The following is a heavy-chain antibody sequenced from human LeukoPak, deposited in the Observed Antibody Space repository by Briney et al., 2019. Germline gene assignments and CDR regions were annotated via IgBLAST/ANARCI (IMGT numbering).Heavy chain of an antibody. D-gene: IGHD3-16*01. CDR3: AGGGVLDV. CDR2: INHNGNVN. V-gene: IGHV3-7*03. CDR1: GFTSSSYW. Sequence: GGSLRLSCAASGFTSSSYWMNWARQAPGEGLEWVASINHNGNVNYYVDSVKGRFTISRDNAKNSLYLQMSNLRAEDPAVYFCAGGGVLDVGGQGATVTVSS. J-gene: IGHJ6*02.